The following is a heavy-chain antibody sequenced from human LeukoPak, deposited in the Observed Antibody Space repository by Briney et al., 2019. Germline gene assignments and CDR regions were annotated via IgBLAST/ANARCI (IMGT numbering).Heavy chain of an antibody. J-gene: IGHJ4*02. CDR2: ISSNGGST. D-gene: IGHD1-26*01. CDR3: ARVSQGVERIVGATFDY. V-gene: IGHV3-64*04. CDR1: GFSFSSYA. Sequence: PGGSLRLSCSASGFSFSSYAMHWVRQAPEKGLEHVSAISSNGGSTYYADSVKGRFTISRDNAKNSLYLQMNSLRAEDTAVYYCARVSQGVERIVGATFDYWGQGTLVTVSS.